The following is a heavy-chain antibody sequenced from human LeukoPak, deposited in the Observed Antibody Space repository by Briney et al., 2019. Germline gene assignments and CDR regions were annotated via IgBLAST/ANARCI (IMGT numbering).Heavy chain of an antibody. V-gene: IGHV4-31*03. J-gene: IGHJ5*02. D-gene: IGHD3-10*01. Sequence: PSQTLSLTCTVSGGSISSGGYYWSWIRQHPGKGLEWIGYIYYSGSTYYNPSLKSRVTISVDTSKNQFSLKLSSVTAADTAVYYCARDMLGYYYGSGNYGSFDTWGQGTLVTVSS. CDR1: GGSISSGGYY. CDR2: IYYSGST. CDR3: ARDMLGYYYGSGNYGSFDT.